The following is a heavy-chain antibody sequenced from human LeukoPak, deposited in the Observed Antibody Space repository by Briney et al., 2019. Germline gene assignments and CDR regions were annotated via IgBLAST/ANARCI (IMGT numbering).Heavy chain of an antibody. CDR2: MNPNSGNT. Sequence: ASVKVSCKASGYTFTSYDINWARQAPGQGLEWMGWMNPNSGNTVYAQRFQGRVTMTRNTSISTAYMELSSLRSEDTAVYYCARGGGRRSSGYYFDYWGQGTLVTVSS. CDR1: GYTFTSYD. D-gene: IGHD3-10*01. J-gene: IGHJ4*02. CDR3: ARGGGRRSSGYYFDY. V-gene: IGHV1-8*01.